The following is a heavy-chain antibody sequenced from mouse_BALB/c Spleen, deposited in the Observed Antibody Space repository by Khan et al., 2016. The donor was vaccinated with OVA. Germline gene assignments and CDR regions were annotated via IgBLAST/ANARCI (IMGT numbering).Heavy chain of an antibody. CDR3: GNGNYGWFAY. D-gene: IGHD2-1*01. CDR1: GFTFSSFV. Sequence: EVELVESGGGLVKPGGFLKLSCAASGFTFSSFVMSWVRQTPETRLEWVATISSAGSYTYYPDSAKGRFIISRDTAKNTQSLQLNILRSEDTAIYFRGNGNYGWFAYWGQGTLVTVSA. V-gene: IGHV5-9-1*01. CDR2: ISSAGSYT. J-gene: IGHJ3*01.